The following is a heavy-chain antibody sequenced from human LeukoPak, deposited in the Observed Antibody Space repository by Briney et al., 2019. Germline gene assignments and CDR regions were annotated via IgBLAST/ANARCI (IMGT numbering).Heavy chain of an antibody. CDR2: IYYSGST. V-gene: IGHV4-59*12. CDR3: TREVRSAWASFDP. CDR1: GVSISSYY. D-gene: IGHD1-26*01. J-gene: IGHJ5*02. Sequence: SETLSLTCTVSGVSISSYYWSRIRQPPGKGLEWIGYIYYSGSTNYNPSLKSRVTISVDTSKNHFALKLTSVTAADTAVYYCTREVRSAWASFDPWGQGTLVIVSS.